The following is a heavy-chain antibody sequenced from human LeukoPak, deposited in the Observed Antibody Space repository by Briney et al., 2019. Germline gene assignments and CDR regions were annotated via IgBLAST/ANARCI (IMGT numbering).Heavy chain of an antibody. D-gene: IGHD4-17*01. V-gene: IGHV3-23*01. Sequence: GGSLRLSCAASGFTFSSYAMSWVRQAPGKGLEWVSSISGSGGRTYHADSVKGRFTISRDNSKNTLYLQMNSLRAEDTAVYYCATPPTVSRNYWGQGILVTVSS. CDR2: ISGSGGRT. CDR1: GFTFSSYA. J-gene: IGHJ4*02. CDR3: ATPPTVSRNY.